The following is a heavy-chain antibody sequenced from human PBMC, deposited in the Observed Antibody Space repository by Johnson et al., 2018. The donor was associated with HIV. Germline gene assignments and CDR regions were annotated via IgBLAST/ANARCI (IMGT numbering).Heavy chain of an antibody. J-gene: IGHJ3*01. CDR3: ARDLRNSGWSNGFDV. Sequence: QVQLVESGGGVVQPGRSLRLSCVASGFTFSSYAMHWVRQAPGKGLEWVAVISYDGSNKYYGDSVKGRFTISRDNSKNTLYLQMNSLRAEDTAVYYCARDLRNSGWSNGFDVWGQGTMVTVSS. CDR2: ISYDGSNK. V-gene: IGHV3-30*04. CDR1: GFTFSSYA. D-gene: IGHD6-19*01.